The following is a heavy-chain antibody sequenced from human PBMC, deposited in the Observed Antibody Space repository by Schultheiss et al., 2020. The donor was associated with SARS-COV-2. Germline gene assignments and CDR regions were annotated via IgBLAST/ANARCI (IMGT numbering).Heavy chain of an antibody. CDR2: IIPIFGTA. V-gene: IGHV1-69*13. Sequence: SVKVSCKASGGTFSSYAISWVRQAPGQGLEWMGGIIPIFGTANYAQKFQGRVTITADESTSTAYMELSSLGSEDTAVYYCARRVVRSPYYYYGMDVWGQGTTVTVSS. CDR1: GGTFSSYA. J-gene: IGHJ6*02. CDR3: ARRVVRSPYYYYGMDV.